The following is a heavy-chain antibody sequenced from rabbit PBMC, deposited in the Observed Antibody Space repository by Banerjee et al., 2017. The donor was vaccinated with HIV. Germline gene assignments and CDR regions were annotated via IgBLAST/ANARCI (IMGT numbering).Heavy chain of an antibody. D-gene: IGHD2-1*01. CDR2: IYAGSSGST. Sequence: QSLEESGGDLVKPGASLTLTCTASGFSFSSSYYMCWVRQAPGKGLEWIACIYAGSSGSTYYASWAKGRFTISKTSSTTVTLQMTSLTAADTATYFCAINSYDDYGDLFNLWGPGTLVTVS. V-gene: IGHV1S40*01. CDR1: GFSFSSSYY. J-gene: IGHJ4*01. CDR3: AINSYDDYGDLFNL.